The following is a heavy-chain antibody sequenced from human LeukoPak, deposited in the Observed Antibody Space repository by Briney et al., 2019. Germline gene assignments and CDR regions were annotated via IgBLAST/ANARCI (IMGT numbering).Heavy chain of an antibody. D-gene: IGHD6-19*01. Sequence: PGGSLRLSCAASGFTFSSYWMHWVRQAPGKGLVWVSRINSDGSSTSYADSVKGRFTISRDNAKNTLYLQMNSLRAEDTAVYYCARVPSTRGYSSGWGFDYWGQGTLVTVSS. V-gene: IGHV3-74*01. CDR1: GFTFSSYW. J-gene: IGHJ4*02. CDR3: ARVPSTRGYSSGWGFDY. CDR2: INSDGSST.